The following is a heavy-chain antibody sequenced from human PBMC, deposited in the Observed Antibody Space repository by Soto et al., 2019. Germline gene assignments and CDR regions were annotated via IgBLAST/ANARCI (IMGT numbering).Heavy chain of an antibody. Sequence: ASVKVSCKASGYTFTSYGISWVRQAPGQGLEWMGWISAYNGNTNYAQKLQGRVTMTTDTSTSTAYMELRSLRSDDTAVYYCAREVLRYFDWPGDMDYWGQGTLVTVSS. D-gene: IGHD3-9*01. CDR2: ISAYNGNT. CDR1: GYTFTSYG. V-gene: IGHV1-18*01. CDR3: AREVLRYFDWPGDMDY. J-gene: IGHJ4*02.